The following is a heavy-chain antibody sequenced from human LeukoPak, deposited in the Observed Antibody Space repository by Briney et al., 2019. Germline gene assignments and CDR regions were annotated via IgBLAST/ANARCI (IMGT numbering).Heavy chain of an antibody. D-gene: IGHD6-19*01. Sequence: GRSLRLSCAASGFTFSSYGMHWVRQAPGKGLEWVAVIWYDGSNKYYADSVKGRFTISRDNSKNTLYLQMNSPRAEDTAVYYCARDQGRDSSGWYVYWGQGTLVTVSS. CDR3: ARDQGRDSSGWYVY. CDR2: IWYDGSNK. J-gene: IGHJ4*02. CDR1: GFTFSSYG. V-gene: IGHV3-33*01.